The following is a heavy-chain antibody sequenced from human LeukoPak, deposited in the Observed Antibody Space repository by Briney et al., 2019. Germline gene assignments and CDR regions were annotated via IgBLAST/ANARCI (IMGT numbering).Heavy chain of an antibody. CDR3: ASDFGY. D-gene: IGHD3-10*01. V-gene: IGHV4-4*07. CDR2: IYTSGST. J-gene: IGHJ4*02. Sequence: SETLSLTCTVSGGSLSTDYWTWIRQPAGKGLEWIRLIYTSGSTNYNPSLKSRVTMSLDTSKNQFSLKLTSVTAADTAVYYCASDFGYWGQGTLVTVSS. CDR1: GGSLSTDY.